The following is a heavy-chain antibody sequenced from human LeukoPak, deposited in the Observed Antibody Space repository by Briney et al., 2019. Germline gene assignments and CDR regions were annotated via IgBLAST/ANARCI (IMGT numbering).Heavy chain of an antibody. Sequence: ASVKVSSKASGYTFTTYYMHWVRQAPGQGPEWVGVINPSDGSTSYAQKFQGRVTMTRDTSTSTVYMDLSSLRSDDTAVYSCARHSLPGTTPFDLWGQGTLVTVSS. CDR2: INPSDGST. D-gene: IGHD1-1*01. CDR3: ARHSLPGTTPFDL. CDR1: GYTFTTYY. V-gene: IGHV1-46*01. J-gene: IGHJ4*02.